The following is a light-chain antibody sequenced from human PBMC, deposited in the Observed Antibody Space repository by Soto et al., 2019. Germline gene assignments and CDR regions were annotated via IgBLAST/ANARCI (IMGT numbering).Light chain of an antibody. Sequence: QSVLTQPPSVSGVPGQRVTISCTGNNSNLGAGYDVHWYQQLPGAAPKLVVFGNRNRPSGVPERFSGSKSGTSASLAISGLRSEDEADYYCAAWDDSLSGRVFGGGTKLTVL. V-gene: IGLV1-40*01. J-gene: IGLJ2*01. CDR2: GNR. CDR3: AAWDDSLSGRV. CDR1: NSNLGAGYD.